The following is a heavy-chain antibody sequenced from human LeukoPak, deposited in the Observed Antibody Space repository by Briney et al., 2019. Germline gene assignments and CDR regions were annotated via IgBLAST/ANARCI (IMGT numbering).Heavy chain of an antibody. CDR1: GFTFSSCS. CDR2: ITSGGTYI. J-gene: IGHJ4*02. V-gene: IGHV3-21*01. CDR3: ARGDYTTVFDY. D-gene: IGHD2-2*02. Sequence: GGSLRLSCAASGFTFSSCSMNWVRQAPGKGLEWVSSITSGGTYIYYADSVKGRFTISTDNAKNSLYLQMNSLRAEDTAVYYCARGDYTTVFDYWGQGALVTVSS.